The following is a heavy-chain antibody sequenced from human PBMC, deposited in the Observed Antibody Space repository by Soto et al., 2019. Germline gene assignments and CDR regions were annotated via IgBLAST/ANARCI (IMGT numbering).Heavy chain of an antibody. CDR2: INHSGST. D-gene: IGHD2-2*03. CDR3: ARGPGYCSSTSCSRWAYYYYYGMDV. J-gene: IGHJ6*02. CDR1: GGSFSGYY. V-gene: IGHV4-34*01. Sequence: QVQLQQWGAGLLKPSETLSLTCAVYGGSFSGYYWSWIRQPPGKGLEWIGEINHSGSTNYNPSLKSRVTISVDTSKNQFSLKLSSVTAADTAVYYCARGPGYCSSTSCSRWAYYYYYGMDVWGQGTTVTVSS.